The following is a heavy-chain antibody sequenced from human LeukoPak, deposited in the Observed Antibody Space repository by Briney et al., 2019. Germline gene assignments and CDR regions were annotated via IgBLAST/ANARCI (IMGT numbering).Heavy chain of an antibody. CDR2: INHSGST. V-gene: IGHV4-34*01. Sequence: SETLSLTCTVSGGSISSYYWSWIRQPPGKGLEWIGEINHSGSTNYNPSLKSRVTISVDTSKNQFSLKLSSVTAADTAVYYCAREAWDDYVWGSYRLHPWFDPWGQGTLVTVSS. CDR1: GGSISSYY. CDR3: AREAWDDYVWGSYRLHPWFDP. D-gene: IGHD3-16*02. J-gene: IGHJ5*02.